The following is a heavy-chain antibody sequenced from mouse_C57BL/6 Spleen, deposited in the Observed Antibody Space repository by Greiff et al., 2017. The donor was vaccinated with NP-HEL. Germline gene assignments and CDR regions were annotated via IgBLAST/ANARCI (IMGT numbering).Heavy chain of an antibody. CDR2: IDPEDGDT. J-gene: IGHJ3*01. Sequence: VQLKQSGAELVRPGASVKLSCTASGFNIKDYYMHWVKQRPEQGLEWIGRIDPEDGDTEYAPKFQGKATMTADTSSNTAYLQLSSLTSEDTAVYYWTTEYYGSSPAWFAYWGQGTLVTVSA. CDR3: TTEYYGSSPAWFAY. D-gene: IGHD1-1*01. V-gene: IGHV14-1*01. CDR1: GFNIKDYY.